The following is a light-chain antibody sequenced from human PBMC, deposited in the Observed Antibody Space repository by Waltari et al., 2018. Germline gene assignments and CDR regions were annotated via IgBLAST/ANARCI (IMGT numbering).Light chain of an antibody. V-gene: IGLV2-11*01. CDR3: CSYAGIWV. CDR1: GSDVGDFNS. Sequence: QSALTQPRSVSGSPGQSVTISCTGTGSDVGDFNSVSWYQQHPSKAPKLVIFDVTKRPSGVPDRFPGSKSGTSASLTVSGLQAEDEADYYCCSYAGIWVFGGGTKLTVL. CDR2: DVT. J-gene: IGLJ3*02.